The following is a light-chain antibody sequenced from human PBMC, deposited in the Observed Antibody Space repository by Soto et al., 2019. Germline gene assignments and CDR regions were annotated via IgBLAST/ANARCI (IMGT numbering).Light chain of an antibody. J-gene: IGKJ4*01. V-gene: IGKV1-12*01. CDR1: QDISSW. CDR2: GAS. CDR3: QQANSFPLT. Sequence: DIQMTQSPSSVSASVGDRVTITCRASQDISSWLAWYQQKPGKAPKLLIYGASILGSGVPPRFSGSVSGTDFTLTVSSLQPEDFATYYCQQANSFPLTFGGGTKVEIK.